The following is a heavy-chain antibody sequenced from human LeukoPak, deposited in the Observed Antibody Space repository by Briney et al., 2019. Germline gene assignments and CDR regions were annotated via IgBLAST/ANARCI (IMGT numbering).Heavy chain of an antibody. V-gene: IGHV1-2*06. CDR3: ARGRTYYYDSSGYYPNDAFDI. D-gene: IGHD3-22*01. CDR1: GYTFTGYY. Sequence: ASVKVSCKXSGYTFTGYYMHWARQAPGQGLEWMGRINPNSGGTNYAQKFQGRVTMTRDTSISTAYMELSRLRSDDTAVYYCARGRTYYYDSSGYYPNDAFDIWGQGTMVTVSS. CDR2: INPNSGGT. J-gene: IGHJ3*02.